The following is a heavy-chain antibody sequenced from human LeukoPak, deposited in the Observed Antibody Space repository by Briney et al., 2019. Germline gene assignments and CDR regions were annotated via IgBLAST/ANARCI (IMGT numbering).Heavy chain of an antibody. CDR3: ARGYSSGLYYFDY. V-gene: IGHV4-59*01. CDR2: IYYSGST. D-gene: IGHD6-19*01. CDR1: GGFISVYY. Sequence: SETLSLTCAVSGGFISVYYWSWIRQPPGKGLEWIGYIYYSGSTNYNPSLRSRVTISVDTSKNQFSLKLSSVTAADTAVYYCARGYSSGLYYFDYWGQGTLVTVSS. J-gene: IGHJ4*02.